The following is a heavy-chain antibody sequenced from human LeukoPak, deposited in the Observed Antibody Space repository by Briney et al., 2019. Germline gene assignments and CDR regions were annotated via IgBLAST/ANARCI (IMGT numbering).Heavy chain of an antibody. CDR3: ARDQGYSSASSYYYGMDV. Sequence: GGSLRLSCAASGFTFSSYWMSWVRQAPGKGLEWVANIKQDGSEKYYVDSVKGRFTISRDNAKNSLYLQMNSLRAEDTAVYYCARDQGYSSASSYYYGMDVWGKGTTVTVSS. J-gene: IGHJ6*04. D-gene: IGHD6-19*01. CDR2: IKQDGSEK. V-gene: IGHV3-7*03. CDR1: GFTFSSYW.